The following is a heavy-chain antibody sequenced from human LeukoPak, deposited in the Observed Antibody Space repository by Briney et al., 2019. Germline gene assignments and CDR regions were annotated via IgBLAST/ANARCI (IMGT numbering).Heavy chain of an antibody. CDR3: ATFPYYFDSSGSYYFDF. D-gene: IGHD3-22*01. J-gene: IGHJ4*02. Sequence: GGSLRLSCAASGFTFSSYGMHWVRQAPGKGLEWVAFIRYDGTNKYYADSVKGRFTISRDNSKNTLYLQMNSLRAEDTAVFYCATFPYYFDSSGSYYFDFWGQGTLVTVSS. CDR1: GFTFSSYG. CDR2: IRYDGTNK. V-gene: IGHV3-30*02.